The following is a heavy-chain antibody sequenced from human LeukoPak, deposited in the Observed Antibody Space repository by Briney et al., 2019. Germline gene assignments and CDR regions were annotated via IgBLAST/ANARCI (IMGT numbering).Heavy chain of an antibody. J-gene: IGHJ6*03. CDR3: AKAGAYGSGTRRDYYYYYMDV. Sequence: GGSLRLSCAASGFTFSSYGMSWVRQAPGKGLEWVSAISGSGGSTYYADSVKGRFTISRDNSKNTLYLQMNSLRAEDTAVYYCAKAGAYGSGTRRDYYYYYMDVWGKGTTVTISS. V-gene: IGHV3-23*01. D-gene: IGHD3-10*01. CDR2: ISGSGGST. CDR1: GFTFSSYG.